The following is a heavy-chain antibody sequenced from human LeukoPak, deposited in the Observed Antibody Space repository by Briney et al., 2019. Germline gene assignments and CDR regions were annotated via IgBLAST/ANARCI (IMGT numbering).Heavy chain of an antibody. CDR2: ISSNGGST. CDR3: AREDSSGWYYFDY. D-gene: IGHD6-19*01. J-gene: IGHJ4*02. Sequence: PGGSLRLSCAASGFTFSSYDMHWVRQAPGKGLEYVSAISSNGGSTYYANSVKGRFTISRDNSKNTLYLQMGSLRAEDMAVYYCAREDSSGWYYFDYWGQGTLVTVSS. V-gene: IGHV3-64*01. CDR1: GFTFSSYD.